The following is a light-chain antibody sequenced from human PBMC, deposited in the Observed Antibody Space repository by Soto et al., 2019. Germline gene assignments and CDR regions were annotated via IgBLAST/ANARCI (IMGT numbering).Light chain of an antibody. CDR1: QSLVYSDGNIY. Sequence: DVVMTQSPLSLPVTLGQPASISCRSSQSLVYSDGNIYLTWFQQRPGQSPRRLIYKVSNRDSGVPDRFRGSGSGTDFTLRISRVEAEDVGVYYCMQGTHWPPYTFGQGTKVEIK. J-gene: IGKJ2*01. CDR2: KVS. CDR3: MQGTHWPPYT. V-gene: IGKV2-30*01.